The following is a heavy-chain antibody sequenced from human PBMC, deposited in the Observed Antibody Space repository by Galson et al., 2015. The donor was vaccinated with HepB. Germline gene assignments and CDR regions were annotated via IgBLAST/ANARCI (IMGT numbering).Heavy chain of an antibody. CDR3: ARNLFEYQTTGAMDV. V-gene: IGHV1-69*13. Sequence: SVKVSCKASGGTFNTYPITWVRQAPGQGLEWMGVITPIFTTSNYAQKFQGRVTFTAVESTSTAYMELSSLRSEDTATYYCARNLFEYQTTGAMDVWGQGTTVTVSS. D-gene: IGHD4-11*01. CDR1: GGTFNTYP. J-gene: IGHJ6*02. CDR2: ITPIFTTS.